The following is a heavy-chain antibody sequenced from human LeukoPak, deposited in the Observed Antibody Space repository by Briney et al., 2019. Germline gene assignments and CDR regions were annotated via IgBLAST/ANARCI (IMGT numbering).Heavy chain of an antibody. V-gene: IGHV1-8*01. CDR2: MNPNSGNT. J-gene: IGHJ4*02. Sequence: ASVKVSCKASGDTFIINVINWVRQATGQGLEWMGWMNPNSGNTGYAQKFQGRVTMTRNTSISTAYMELSSLRSEDTAVYYCARGEYSSSWYRGGLFDYWGQGTLVTVSS. CDR3: ARGEYSSSWYRGGLFDY. CDR1: GDTFIINV. D-gene: IGHD6-13*01.